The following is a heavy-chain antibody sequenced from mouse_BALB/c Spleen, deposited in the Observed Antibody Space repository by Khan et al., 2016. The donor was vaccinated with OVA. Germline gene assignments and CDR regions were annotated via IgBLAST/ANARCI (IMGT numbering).Heavy chain of an antibody. CDR2: MIYSGYT. CDR1: GDSITSGF. D-gene: IGHD1-3*01. Sequence: EVQLQESGPSLVQPSQTLFLTCSVTGDSITSGFWSWVRKFPGNKLEYMGYMIYSGYTYYNPSLKGRFSITRHTSKNQYYLQLNSVTTEDTATYYCARSTYKYAFAYWGQGALVTVSA. CDR3: ARSTYKYAFAY. J-gene: IGHJ3*01. V-gene: IGHV3-8*02.